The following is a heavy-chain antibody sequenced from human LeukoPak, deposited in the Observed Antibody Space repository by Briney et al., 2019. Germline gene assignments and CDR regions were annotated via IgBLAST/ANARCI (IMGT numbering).Heavy chain of an antibody. V-gene: IGHV1-2*02. CDR2: INPNSGGT. J-gene: IGHJ6*02. Sequence: DSVKVSFKASGYTFTGYYMHWVRQAPGQGLEWMGWINPNSGGTNYAQKFQGRVTMTRDTSISTAYMELSRLRSDDTAVYYCARERGNYGYYYYGMDVWGQGTTVTVSS. D-gene: IGHD4-11*01. CDR3: ARERGNYGYYYYGMDV. CDR1: GYTFTGYY.